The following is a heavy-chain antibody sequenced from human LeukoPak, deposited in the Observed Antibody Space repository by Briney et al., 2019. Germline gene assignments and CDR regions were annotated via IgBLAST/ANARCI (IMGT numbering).Heavy chain of an antibody. CDR2: IASSGSTI. J-gene: IGHJ6*02. Sequence: GGSLRLSCAASGSTFSDSHMSWIRQAPGKGLEWFAYIASSGSTIYYADSVKGRFTISRDNAKNSLYLQMNSLRAEDTAVYYCARCDAVATYYYYYGMDVWGQGTTVTVSS. D-gene: IGHD5-12*01. V-gene: IGHV3-11*04. CDR1: GSTFSDSH. CDR3: ARCDAVATYYYYYGMDV.